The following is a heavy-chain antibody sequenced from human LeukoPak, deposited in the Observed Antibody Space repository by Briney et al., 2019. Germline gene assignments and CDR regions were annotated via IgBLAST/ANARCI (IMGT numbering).Heavy chain of an antibody. Sequence: ASVKVSCKASGYTFTSYGISWVRQAPGQGLEWMGWISAYNGNTNYAQKLQGRVTMTTDTSTSTAYMELRSLGSDDTAVYYCARNRLSVSHVDYWGQGTLVTVSS. V-gene: IGHV1-18*01. D-gene: IGHD3-3*02. J-gene: IGHJ4*02. CDR2: ISAYNGNT. CDR3: ARNRLSVSHVDY. CDR1: GYTFTSYG.